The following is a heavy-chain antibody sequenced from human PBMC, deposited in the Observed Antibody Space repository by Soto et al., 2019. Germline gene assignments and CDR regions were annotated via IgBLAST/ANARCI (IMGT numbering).Heavy chain of an antibody. CDR2: IYYSGRT. Sequence: QVQLQASGPGLVKPSQTLSLTCTVSGDSISSGGYYWSWIRQHPGKGLEWIGYIYYSGRTYYNPSLKSRVTIPVDTSKNQFSLKMNSVTAADTAVYYCARDAGTSGDYFDNWGQGPRVTVSS. CDR1: GDSISSGGYY. CDR3: ARDAGTSGDYFDN. J-gene: IGHJ4*02. V-gene: IGHV4-31*03. D-gene: IGHD5-12*01.